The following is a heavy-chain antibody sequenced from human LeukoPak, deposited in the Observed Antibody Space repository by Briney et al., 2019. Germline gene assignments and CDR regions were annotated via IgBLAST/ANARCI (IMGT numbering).Heavy chain of an antibody. CDR2: ISLREYT. V-gene: IGHV4/OR15-8*02. D-gene: IGHD6-6*01. CDR1: GGSISSSNW. Sequence: SGTLSLTCVVSGGSISSSNWWSWVRQPPGMGLEWIGEISLREYTNYNPSLESRVTISIDKSNNQFSLKLNSVTAADTAVYYCARGSSDYWGQGTLVTVSS. CDR3: ARGSSDY. J-gene: IGHJ4*02.